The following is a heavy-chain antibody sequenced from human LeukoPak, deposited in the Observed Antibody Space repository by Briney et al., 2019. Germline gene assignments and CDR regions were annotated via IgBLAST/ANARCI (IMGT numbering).Heavy chain of an antibody. CDR3: AKDLAWGLDY. CDR2: ISGNGVGT. V-gene: IGHV3-23*01. D-gene: IGHD7-27*01. Sequence: PGGSLRLSCAASGFAFRSYGMSWVRQAPGKGLEWVSAISGNGVGTYYADSVKGRFIISRDNSKNTLYLQMNNLRAEDTAVYYCAKDLAWGLDYWAREPRSPSP. J-gene: IGHJ4*02. CDR1: GFAFRSYG.